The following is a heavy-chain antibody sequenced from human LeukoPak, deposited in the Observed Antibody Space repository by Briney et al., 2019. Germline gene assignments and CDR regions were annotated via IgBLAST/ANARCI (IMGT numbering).Heavy chain of an antibody. CDR3: ARDMAGIVAVAGNYFDY. Sequence: ASVKVSCKASVYTFTRYDINWVRQATGQGLEWMGIINPSGGSTSYAQKFQGRVTMTRDTSTSTVYMELSSLRSEDTAVYYCARDMAGIVAVAGNYFDYWGQGTLVTVSS. CDR2: INPSGGST. J-gene: IGHJ4*02. V-gene: IGHV1-46*01. CDR1: VYTFTRYD. D-gene: IGHD6-19*01.